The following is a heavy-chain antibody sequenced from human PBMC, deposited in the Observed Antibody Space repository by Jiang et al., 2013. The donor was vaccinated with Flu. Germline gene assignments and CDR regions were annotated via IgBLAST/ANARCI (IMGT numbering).Heavy chain of an antibody. CDR1: GGSVNSATYY. Sequence: LLKPSETLSLTRTVSGGSVNSATYYWSWIRQPPGKGLEYIGYIYYSGSTSYNPSLKSRVIISVDTSKNQFSLKLTSVTAADTAIYYCASLNSGSGVYWGQGTLVTVSS. CDR2: IYYSGST. D-gene: IGHD1-26*01. J-gene: IGHJ4*02. V-gene: IGHV4-61*01. CDR3: ASLNSGSGVY.